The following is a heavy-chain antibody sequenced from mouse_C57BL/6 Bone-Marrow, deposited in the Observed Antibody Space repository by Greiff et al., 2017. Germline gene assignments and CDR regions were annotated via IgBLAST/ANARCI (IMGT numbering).Heavy chain of an antibody. CDR2: IYPRSGNT. CDR1: GYAFTSYW. D-gene: IGHD1-1*01. V-gene: IGHV1-55*01. CDR3: ARLGSSSSPAWFAY. Sequence: QVQLQQPGAELVKPGASVKMSCKASGYAFTSYWITWVKQRPGQGLEWIGDIYPRSGNTYYNEKFKGKATLTADKSSSTAYMELRSLTSEDSAVYFCARLGSSSSPAWFAYWGQGTLVTVSA. J-gene: IGHJ3*01.